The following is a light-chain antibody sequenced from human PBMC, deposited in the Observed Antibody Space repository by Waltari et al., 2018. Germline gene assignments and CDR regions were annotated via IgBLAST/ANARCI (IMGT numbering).Light chain of an antibody. Sequence: QSVLTQPPSASGAPGQRVTISCSGSTSNIGRHLVSWYQQPPGPAPQLLTYSNYLRPYGVPDRFSGSKSGTSASLAIGGLQSEDEADYYCAAWDGSLNGPIFGGGTKLTVL. CDR3: AAWDGSLNGPI. CDR1: TSNIGRHL. V-gene: IGLV1-44*01. CDR2: SNY. J-gene: IGLJ2*01.